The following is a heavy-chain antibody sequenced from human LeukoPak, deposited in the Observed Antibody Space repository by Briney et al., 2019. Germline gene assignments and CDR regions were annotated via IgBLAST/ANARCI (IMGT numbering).Heavy chain of an antibody. D-gene: IGHD3-10*01. CDR3: AREAVGSGSPIYYYYYGMDV. J-gene: IGHJ6*02. V-gene: IGHV4-30-4*01. CDR1: GGSISSGDYY. Sequence: SETLSLTCTVSGGSISSGDYYWRWIRQPPGKGLEWIGYIYYSGSTYYNPSLKSRVTISVDTSKNQFSLKLSPVTAADTAVYYCAREAVGSGSPIYYYYYGMDVWGQGTTVTVSS. CDR2: IYYSGST.